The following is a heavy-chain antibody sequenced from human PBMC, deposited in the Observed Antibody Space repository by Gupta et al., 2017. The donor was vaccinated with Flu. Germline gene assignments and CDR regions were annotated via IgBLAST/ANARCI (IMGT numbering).Heavy chain of an antibody. CDR1: GFSLSTSGVG. Sequence: QITLKESGPTLVKPTQTLTLTCTFSGFSLSTSGVGVGWIRQPPGKALEWLALIYWNDDKRYSPSLKSRLTITKDTSKNQVVLTMTNMDPVDTATYYCAHASGNYDFWSGYFLSPFDYWGQGTLVTVSS. V-gene: IGHV2-5*01. CDR3: AHASGNYDFWSGYFLSPFDY. D-gene: IGHD3-3*01. CDR2: IYWNDDK. J-gene: IGHJ4*02.